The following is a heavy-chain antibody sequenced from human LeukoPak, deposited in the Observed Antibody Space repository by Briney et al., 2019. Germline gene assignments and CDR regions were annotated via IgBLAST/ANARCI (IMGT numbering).Heavy chain of an antibody. D-gene: IGHD4-17*01. V-gene: IGHV3-23*01. CDR1: GFTFSSQA. CDR2: ISGSGGNT. CDR3: AKGNYGDYSPWDS. Sequence: WGSLRLSCAASGFTFSSQAMSWVRQAPGKGLEWVSTISGSGGNTYYADSVKGRFTISRDNSKNTLYLQMNSLRAEDTAVYYCAKGNYGDYSPWDSWGQGTLVTVSS. J-gene: IGHJ4*02.